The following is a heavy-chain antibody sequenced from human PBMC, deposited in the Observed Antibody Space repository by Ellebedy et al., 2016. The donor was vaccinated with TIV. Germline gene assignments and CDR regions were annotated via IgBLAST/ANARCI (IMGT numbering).Heavy chain of an antibody. V-gene: IGHV3-23*01. CDR3: AKPEGTPYYYDSSGYYAYNWFDP. Sequence: GESLKISXAASGFTFSNYAMTWVRQAPGKGLELVSAISGSGGSTYYADSVKGRFTISRDNSKDTLYLQMNSLRAVDTAVYYCAKPEGTPYYYDSSGYYAYNWFDPWGQGTLVTVSS. D-gene: IGHD3-22*01. CDR2: ISGSGGST. J-gene: IGHJ5*02. CDR1: GFTFSNYA.